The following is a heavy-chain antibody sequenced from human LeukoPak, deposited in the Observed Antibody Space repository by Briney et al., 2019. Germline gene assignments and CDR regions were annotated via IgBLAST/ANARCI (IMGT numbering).Heavy chain of an antibody. D-gene: IGHD1-26*01. V-gene: IGHV3-20*04. Sequence: RPGGSLRLSCAASGFTFSSYSMNWVRQAPGKGLEWVSGINWNGGSTGCADSVKGRFTISRDNAKNSLYLQMNSLRAEDTALYYCASGGIYYGAAFDFWGQGSLITVSA. J-gene: IGHJ4*02. CDR2: INWNGGST. CDR3: ASGGIYYGAAFDF. CDR1: GFTFSSYS.